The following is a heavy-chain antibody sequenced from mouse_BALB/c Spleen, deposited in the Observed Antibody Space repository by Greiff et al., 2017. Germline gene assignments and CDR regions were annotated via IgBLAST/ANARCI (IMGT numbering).Heavy chain of an antibody. J-gene: IGHJ4*01. D-gene: IGHD2-3*01. CDR3: ARGDGHYYAMDY. CDR2: INPNNGGT. CDR1: GYTFTDYN. V-gene: IGHV1-18*01. Sequence: EVKLMESGPELVKPGASVKIPCKASGYTFTDYNMDWVKQSHGKSLEWIGDINPNNGGTIYNQKFKGKATLTVDKSSSTAYMELRSLTSEDTAVYYCARGDGHYYAMDYWGQGTSVTVSS.